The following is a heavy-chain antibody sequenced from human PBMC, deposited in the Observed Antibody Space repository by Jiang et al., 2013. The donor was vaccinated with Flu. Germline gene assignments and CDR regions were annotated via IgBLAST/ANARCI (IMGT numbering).Heavy chain of an antibody. V-gene: IGHV3-66*02. CDR2: YSGGST. J-gene: IGHJ6*02. Sequence: SGFTVSSNYMSWVRPGSREGAAVGLSYYSGGSTYYADSVKGRFTISRDNSKNTLYLQMNSLRAEDTAVYYCARGGGSYGDYVNYYYGMDVWGQGTTVTVSS. CDR1: GFTVSSNY. CDR3: ARGGGSYGDYVNYYYGMDV. D-gene: IGHD4-17*01.